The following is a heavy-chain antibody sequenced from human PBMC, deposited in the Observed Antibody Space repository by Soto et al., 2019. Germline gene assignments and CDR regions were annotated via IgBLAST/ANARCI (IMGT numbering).Heavy chain of an antibody. D-gene: IGHD2-15*01. J-gene: IGHJ4*02. CDR2: ISSSSSYI. CDR3: ERPAGYCSGGSCYVY. CDR1: GFTFSSYS. V-gene: IGHV3-21*01. Sequence: GGSLRLSCAASGFTFSSYSMNWVRQAPGKGLEWVSSISSSSSYIYYADSVKGRFTISRDNAKNSLYLQMNSLRAEDTAVYYCERPAGYCSGGSCYVYWGQGTLVNVYS.